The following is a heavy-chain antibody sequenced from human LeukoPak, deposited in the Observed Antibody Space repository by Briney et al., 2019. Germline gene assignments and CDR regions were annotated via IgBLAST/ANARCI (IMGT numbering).Heavy chain of an antibody. V-gene: IGHV1-69*04. CDR2: IIPILGIA. D-gene: IGHD3-9*01. Sequence: SVKVSCKASGGTFSSYAISWVRQAPGQGLEWMGRIIPILGIANYAQKFQGRVTITADKSTSTAYMELSSLRSEDTAVYYCAKGGRGDILTGYYVYYYYYGMDVWGQGTTVTVSS. CDR1: GGTFSSYA. CDR3: AKGGRGDILTGYYVYYYYYGMDV. J-gene: IGHJ6*02.